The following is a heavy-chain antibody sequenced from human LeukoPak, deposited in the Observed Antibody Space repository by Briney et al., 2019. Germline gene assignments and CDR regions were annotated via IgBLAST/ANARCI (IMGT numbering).Heavy chain of an antibody. CDR2: TYYRSKWYS. CDR1: GDSFSSNSAS. Sequence: SQTLSLTCAISGDSFSSNSASWNWIRQSPSRGLEWLGRTYYRSKWYSDYAVSVRSRMTVNADTSKNQFSLQLNSVTPEDTAVYYCARGESGKTVSLFAYWGQGTLVTVSS. J-gene: IGHJ4*02. CDR3: ARGESGKTVSLFAY. V-gene: IGHV6-1*01. D-gene: IGHD6-19*01.